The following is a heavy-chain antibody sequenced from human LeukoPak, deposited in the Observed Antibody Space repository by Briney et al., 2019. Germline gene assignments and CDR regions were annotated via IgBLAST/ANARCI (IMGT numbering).Heavy chain of an antibody. J-gene: IGHJ5*02. V-gene: IGHV1-2*02. Sequence: ASVKVSCTASGYTFTVYYMHCVRQAPGQGLEWMGWINPNSGGTNYAQKFQGRVTMTRDTSISTAYMELSRLRSDDTAVCYCAREYSSSPGRFDPWGQGTLVTVSS. CDR3: AREYSSSPGRFDP. CDR2: INPNSGGT. D-gene: IGHD6-6*01. CDR1: GYTFTVYY.